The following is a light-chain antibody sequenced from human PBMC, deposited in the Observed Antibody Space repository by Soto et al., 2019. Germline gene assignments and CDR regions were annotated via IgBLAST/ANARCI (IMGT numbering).Light chain of an antibody. CDR3: QSYDSSLSGHSV. V-gene: IGLV1-40*01. CDR2: ANT. J-gene: IGLJ1*01. CDR1: SSNIGAGYD. Sequence: QAVLTQPPSVSGAPGQSVTISCTGSSSNIGAGYDVHWYQQLPGAAPKLLIYANTNRPSGVPDRFSGSKSGTSASLAITGLQAEDEADYYCQSYDSSLSGHSVFGPGTKLTVL.